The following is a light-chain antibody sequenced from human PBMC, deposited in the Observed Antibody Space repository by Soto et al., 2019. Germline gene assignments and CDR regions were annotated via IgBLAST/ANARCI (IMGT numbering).Light chain of an antibody. V-gene: IGKV3-15*01. CDR2: GAS. Sequence: EIVMTQSPATLSVSPGERATLSCRASQSVSSNLAWYQQKPGQAPRLLIYGASTRATGSTARFSGSGSGTEFTRTISSLQSEDFAVYYCHQYSNWWTFGQGTMVEI. CDR3: HQYSNWWT. CDR1: QSVSSN. J-gene: IGKJ1*01.